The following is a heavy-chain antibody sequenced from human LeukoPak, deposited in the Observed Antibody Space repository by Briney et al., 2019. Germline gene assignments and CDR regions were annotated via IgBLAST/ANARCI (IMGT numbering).Heavy chain of an antibody. D-gene: IGHD3-3*01. J-gene: IGHJ4*02. CDR2: ISASGGNT. CDR3: AKDQAVIIKYYFDY. CDR1: GFTFSTYA. V-gene: IGHV3-23*01. Sequence: GGSLRLSCAASGFTFSTYAMSWVRQAPGKGLEWVSAISASGGNTYYADSVKGRFTISRDNSKNTLYLQLNSLKAEDTAVYYCAKDQAVIIKYYFDYWDQGTLVTVSS.